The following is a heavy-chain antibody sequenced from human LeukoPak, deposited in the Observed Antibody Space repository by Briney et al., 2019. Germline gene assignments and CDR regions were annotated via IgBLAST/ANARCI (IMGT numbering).Heavy chain of an antibody. CDR3: ASNHCSGGSCYGARYYYGMDV. CDR1: GGTFSSYA. V-gene: IGHV1-69*04. CDR2: IIPILGIA. D-gene: IGHD2-15*01. Sequence: SVKVSCKASGGTFSSYAISWVRQAPGQGLEWMGRIIPILGIANYAQKFQGGVTITADKSTSTAYMELSSLRSEDTAVYYCASNHCSGGSCYGARYYYGMDVWGQGTTVTVSS. J-gene: IGHJ6*02.